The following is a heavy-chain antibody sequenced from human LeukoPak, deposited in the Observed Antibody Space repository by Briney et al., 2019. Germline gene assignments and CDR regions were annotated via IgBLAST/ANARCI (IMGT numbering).Heavy chain of an antibody. CDR1: GGSIGSYSYY. CDR3: ARQGGSSGNWDQRAFDD. CDR2: IYYNGNT. D-gene: IGHD6-25*01. J-gene: IGHJ4*02. Sequence: PSETLSLTCTVSGGSIGSYSYYWGWIRQPPGKGLEWIGTIYYNGNTYYSPSLKSRVTISVDRSKNQFSLKLNSVTATDTAVYFCARQGGSSGNWDQRAFDDWGRGTLVTVSS. V-gene: IGHV4-39*01.